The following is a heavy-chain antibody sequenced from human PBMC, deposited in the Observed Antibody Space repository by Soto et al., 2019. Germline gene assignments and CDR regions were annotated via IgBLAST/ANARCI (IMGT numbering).Heavy chain of an antibody. V-gene: IGHV3-21*01. CDR1: GFTFSSYS. CDR3: ARGGYNWNYDFDY. Sequence: GGSLRLSCAASGFTFSSYSMNWVRQAPGKGLEWVSSISSSSSYIYYADSVKGRFIISRDNAKNSLYLQMNSLRAEDTAVYYCARGGYNWNYDFDYWGQGTLVTVSS. D-gene: IGHD1-7*01. CDR2: ISSSSSYI. J-gene: IGHJ4*02.